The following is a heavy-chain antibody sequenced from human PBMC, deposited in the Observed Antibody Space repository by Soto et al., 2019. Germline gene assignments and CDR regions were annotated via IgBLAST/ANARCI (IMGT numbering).Heavy chain of an antibody. V-gene: IGHV3-15*05. CDR1: GFTFNTAW. D-gene: IGHD2-2*01. CDR3: AADVPSAGVGELDY. CDR2: IKSKNDGETT. J-gene: IGHJ4*02. Sequence: EVQLVESGGGLVNPGGSIRLSCAVSGFTFNTAWMTWVRQGPGKGLEWVGRIKSKNDGETTDFAAPVKGRFSISRDDSKNTVSLQMNSLKTEDTAIYYCAADVPSAGVGELDYWGQGALVTVSS.